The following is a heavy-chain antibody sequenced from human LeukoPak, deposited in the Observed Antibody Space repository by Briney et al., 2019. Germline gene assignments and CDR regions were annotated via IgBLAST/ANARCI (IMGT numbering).Heavy chain of an antibody. J-gene: IGHJ3*02. CDR1: GYTLITYG. CDR2: ISAYNGDT. CDR3: ARESAGSGSYVSGDI. Sequence: ASVKVSCKASGYTLITYGINWVRQAPGQGLEWMGWISAYNGDTSYTQKLQGRVTMTTDTSTNTAYMELRSLRSDDTAMYYCARESAGSGSYVSGDIWGQGTMVTVSS. V-gene: IGHV1-18*01. D-gene: IGHD3-10*01.